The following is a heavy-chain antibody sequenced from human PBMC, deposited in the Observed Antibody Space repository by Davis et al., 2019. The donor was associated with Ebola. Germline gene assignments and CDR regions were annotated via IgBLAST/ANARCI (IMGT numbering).Heavy chain of an antibody. CDR3: ARVLRYFERKYYFDY. J-gene: IGHJ4*02. D-gene: IGHD3-9*01. CDR2: ISAYNGNT. Sequence: ASVKVSCKSSGYIFTNYAISWVRQAPGQGLEWMGWISAYNGNTNYAQKVQGRVTMTTDTSTNTAYMDLRSLRSDDTAVYYCARVLRYFERKYYFDYWGQGTQVTVSS. CDR1: GYIFTNYA. V-gene: IGHV1-18*01.